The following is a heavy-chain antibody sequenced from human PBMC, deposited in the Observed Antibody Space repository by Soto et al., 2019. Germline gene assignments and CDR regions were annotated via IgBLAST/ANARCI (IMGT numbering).Heavy chain of an antibody. CDR3: AKSLSYNCTAATGSGH. J-gene: IGHJ5*02. CDR1: GFTFSSYA. D-gene: IGHD1-1*01. Sequence: GGSLRLSCAASGFTFSSYAMSWVRQAPGKGLEWVSAISGSGGSTYYADSVKGRFTISRDNSKNTLYLQMNSLRAEDTAVYYCAKSLSYNCTAATGSGHWVQGTLVTVS. CDR2: ISGSGGST. V-gene: IGHV3-23*01.